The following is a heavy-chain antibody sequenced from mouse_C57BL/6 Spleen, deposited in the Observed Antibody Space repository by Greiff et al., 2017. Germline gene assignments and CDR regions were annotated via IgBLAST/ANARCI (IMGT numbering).Heavy chain of an antibody. CDR2: IYPRSGNT. Sequence: QVQLQQSGAELARPGASVKLSCKASGYTFTSYGISWVKQRTGQGLEWIGEIYPRSGNTYYNEKFKGKATLTADKSSSTAYMELRSLTSEDFAVYFCTRGYDYGYAMDYWGQGTSVTVSS. J-gene: IGHJ4*01. V-gene: IGHV1-81*01. CDR3: TRGYDYGYAMDY. CDR1: GYTFTSYG. D-gene: IGHD2-4*01.